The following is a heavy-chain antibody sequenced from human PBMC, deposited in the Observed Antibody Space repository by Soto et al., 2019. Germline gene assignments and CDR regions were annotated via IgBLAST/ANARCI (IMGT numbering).Heavy chain of an antibody. V-gene: IGHV1-46*01. CDR2: INPSGGST. J-gene: IGHJ4*02. CDR1: GYTFTTYS. Sequence: ASVKVSCKASGYTFTTYSIHWVRQAPGQGLEWMGIINPSGGSTSYAQKFQGRVTMTRDTSTSTVYMELSSLRSEDTAVYYCVREMWTRSGPQNFFDYWGLGAMVTVSS. CDR3: VREMWTRSGPQNFFDY. D-gene: IGHD6-25*01.